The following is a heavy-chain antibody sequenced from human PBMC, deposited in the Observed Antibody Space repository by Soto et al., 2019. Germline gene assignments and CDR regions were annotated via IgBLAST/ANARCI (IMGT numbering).Heavy chain of an antibody. CDR2: IYHSGST. V-gene: IGHV4-4*02. Sequence: SETLSLTCAVSSGSISSSNWWSWVRQPPGKGLEWIGEIYHSGSTNYNPSLKSRVTISVDKSKNQFSLKLSSVTAADTAVYYCANSGGSHEFHYYMDVWGKGTTVTVSS. J-gene: IGHJ6*03. CDR1: SGSISSSNW. D-gene: IGHD2-15*01. CDR3: ANSGGSHEFHYYMDV.